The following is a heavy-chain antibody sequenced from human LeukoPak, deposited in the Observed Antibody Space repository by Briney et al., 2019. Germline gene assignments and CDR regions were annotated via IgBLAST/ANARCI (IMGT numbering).Heavy chain of an antibody. CDR1: GFTFSSYA. CDR2: ISFDGSKN. J-gene: IGHJ3*02. CDR3: AGGLRSDAYYM. Sequence: GRSLTVPCAASGFTFSSYAMHWVRQAPGKGLEWVAIISFDGSKNYITNSVKGRFTISRDNSKNTLYLQMNSLRVEDTAVYYCAGGLRSDAYYMCREGTMVTVSS. D-gene: IGHD5-12*01. V-gene: IGHV3-30*03.